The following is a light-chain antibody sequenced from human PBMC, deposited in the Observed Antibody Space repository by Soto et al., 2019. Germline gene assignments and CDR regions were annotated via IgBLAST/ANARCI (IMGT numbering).Light chain of an antibody. V-gene: IGLV2-8*01. CDR2: EVS. CDR3: SSYAGSNNPVV. Sequence: QSVLTQPPSASGSPGQSVIISCTGTSSDVGGYNYVSWYQQHPGKAPKLMIYEVSKRPSGVPDRFSGSKSGNTASLTVSGLQAEDEADYYCSSYAGSNNPVVFGGGTKLTVL. J-gene: IGLJ2*01. CDR1: SSDVGGYNY.